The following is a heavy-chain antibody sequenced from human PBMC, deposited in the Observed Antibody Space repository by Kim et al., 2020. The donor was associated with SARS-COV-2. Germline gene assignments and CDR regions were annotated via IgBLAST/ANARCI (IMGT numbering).Heavy chain of an antibody. J-gene: IGHJ4*02. CDR1: GLSFSDSY. V-gene: IGHV3-11*01. D-gene: IGHD5-12*01. CDR2: ISTRGESI. CDR3: ARSGNGYNAFRI. Sequence: GGSLRLSCAASGLSFSDSYMNWVRQAPGKGLEWLSFISTRGESIFYADSVEGRFTISRDNAKNSLYLQMNYLRDEDTAVYYCARSGNGYNAFRIWGQGAL.